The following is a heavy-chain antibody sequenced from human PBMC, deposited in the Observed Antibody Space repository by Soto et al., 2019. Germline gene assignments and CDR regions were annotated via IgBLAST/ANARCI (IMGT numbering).Heavy chain of an antibody. D-gene: IGHD3-10*01. V-gene: IGHV3-53*02. Sequence: EVQLVETGGGLIQPGGSLRLSCAASGFTVSSNYMSWVRQAPGKGLEWVSVIYSGGSTYYADSVKGRFTISRDNSKNTMYLQMNRLRAEGTAVYYCARDPWRNYYGSGIGAFDIWGQGTMVTVST. CDR1: GFTVSSNY. CDR3: ARDPWRNYYGSGIGAFDI. J-gene: IGHJ3*02. CDR2: IYSGGST.